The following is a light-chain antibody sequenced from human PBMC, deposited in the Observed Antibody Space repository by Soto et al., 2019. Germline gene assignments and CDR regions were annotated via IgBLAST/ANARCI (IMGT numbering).Light chain of an antibody. V-gene: IGKV3-11*01. CDR1: ESVSTF. CDR3: QQYYTTPRT. J-gene: IGKJ2*01. CDR2: EAS. Sequence: EIVLTQSPATLSLSPGERATLSCRASESVSTFLAWYQQKPGQAPRLLIYEASSRATGIPARFSGGGSGTVFTLTISRLEPEDFAVYYCQQYYTTPRTFGQGTKLEI.